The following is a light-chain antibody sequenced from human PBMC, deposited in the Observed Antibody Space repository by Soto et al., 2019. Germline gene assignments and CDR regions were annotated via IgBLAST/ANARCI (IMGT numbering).Light chain of an antibody. V-gene: IGKV3-15*01. CDR1: QRVSSN. CDR2: GAS. J-gene: IGKJ4*01. CDR3: QQYNNWPPLP. Sequence: RRSPASLYLSPGEKATRSCRASQRVSSNLAWYQQKPRQAPRLLLYGASARATGIPPRFSGRGSGTEFILTTSSMQSADFAVYYCQQYNNWPPLPFGGGTKVDIK.